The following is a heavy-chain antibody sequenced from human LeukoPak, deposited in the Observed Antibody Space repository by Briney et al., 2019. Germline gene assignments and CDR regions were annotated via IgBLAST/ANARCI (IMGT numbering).Heavy chain of an antibody. V-gene: IGHV3-7*03. D-gene: IGHD4-17*01. CDR2: INQDGSQK. Sequence: GGSPRLSCAASGFTFSSYAMSWVRQAPGKGLEWVANINQDGSQKFSVDSVKGRFTISRDNAKNSLSLQMNSLRVEDTAVYYCARDWFDGDYDRFDYWGQGTLVTVSS. CDR3: ARDWFDGDYDRFDY. J-gene: IGHJ4*02. CDR1: GFTFSSYA.